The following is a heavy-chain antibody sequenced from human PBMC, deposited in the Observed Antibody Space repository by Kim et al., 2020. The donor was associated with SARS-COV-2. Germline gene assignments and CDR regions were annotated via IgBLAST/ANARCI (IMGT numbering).Heavy chain of an antibody. Sequence: DSVKGRFTISRDNAKNSLYLQMNSLRAEDTAVYYCARDNTGYYYYGMDVWGQGTTVTVSS. D-gene: IGHD4-17*01. V-gene: IGHV3-21*01. J-gene: IGHJ6*02. CDR3: ARDNTGYYYYGMDV.